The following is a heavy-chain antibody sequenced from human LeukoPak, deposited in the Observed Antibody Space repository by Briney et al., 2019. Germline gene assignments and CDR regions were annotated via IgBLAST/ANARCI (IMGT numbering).Heavy chain of an antibody. V-gene: IGHV1-69*06. CDR3: ATPTNTAMAPGAFDI. D-gene: IGHD5-18*01. CDR1: GGSFSNYA. Sequence: ASVKVSCKASGGSFSNYAISWVRQAPGQGLEWMGGIIPIFDTTNYAQKFQGRVTIIADKSTSTAYMDLSSLRSEDTAVYYCATPTNTAMAPGAFDIWGQGTMVTVSS. J-gene: IGHJ3*02. CDR2: IIPIFDTT.